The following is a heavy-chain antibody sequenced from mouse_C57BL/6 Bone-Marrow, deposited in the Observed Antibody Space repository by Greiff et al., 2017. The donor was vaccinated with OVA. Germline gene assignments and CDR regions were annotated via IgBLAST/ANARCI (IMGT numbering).Heavy chain of an antibody. CDR2: IYPRSGNT. D-gene: IGHD1-1*01. V-gene: IGHV1-81*01. CDR3: ARGTVVEGNYAMDY. Sequence: QVHVKQSGAELARPGASVKLSCKASGYTFTSYGISWVKQRTGQGLEWIGEIYPRSGNTYYNEKFKGKATLTADKSSSTAYMELRSLTSEDSAVYFCARGTVVEGNYAMDYWGQGTSVTVSS. CDR1: GYTFTSYG. J-gene: IGHJ4*01.